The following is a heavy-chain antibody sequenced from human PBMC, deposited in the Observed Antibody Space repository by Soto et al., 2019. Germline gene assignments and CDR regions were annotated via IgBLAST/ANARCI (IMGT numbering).Heavy chain of an antibody. D-gene: IGHD3-10*01. CDR2: INPDGRST. CDR3: ARGGLQGSGNHYNDN. CDR1: GFTFNSYW. Sequence: EVQLVESGGGLVQPGGSLRLSCAASGFTFNSYWMHWVRQAPGKGRVWVSRINPDGRSTNYADSVKGRFTISRDNAKNTLYLRMNSLSAEDTAVYHCARGGLQGSGNHYNDNWGQGTLVTVSS. J-gene: IGHJ4*02. V-gene: IGHV3-74*01.